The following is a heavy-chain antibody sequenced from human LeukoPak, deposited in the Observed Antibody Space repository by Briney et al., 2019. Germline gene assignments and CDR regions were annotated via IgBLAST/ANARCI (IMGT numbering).Heavy chain of an antibody. D-gene: IGHD3-10*01. V-gene: IGHV3-30*04. CDR2: ISYDGSNK. CDR3: ARVRLPKPYYFDY. Sequence: GGSLRLSCAASGFTFSSYAMHWVRQAPGKGLEWVAVISYDGSNKYYADSVKGRFTISRDNSKNTLYLQMNSLRAEDTAVYYRARVRLPKPYYFDYWGQGTLVTVSS. J-gene: IGHJ4*02. CDR1: GFTFSSYA.